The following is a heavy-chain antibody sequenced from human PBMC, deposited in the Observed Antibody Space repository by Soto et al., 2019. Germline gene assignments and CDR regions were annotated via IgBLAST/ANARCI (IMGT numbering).Heavy chain of an antibody. CDR2: IIPILGIA. CDR3: LNSGYDSSPIY. D-gene: IGHD5-12*01. Sequence: QVQLVQSGAEVKKPGSSVKVSCKASGGTFSSYTISWVRQAPGQGLEWMGRIIPILGIANYAQKFQGRVTLTADKSTSTAYMELSSLRSEDTAVYYCLNSGYDSSPIYWGQGTLVTVSS. CDR1: GGTFSSYT. V-gene: IGHV1-69*02. J-gene: IGHJ4*02.